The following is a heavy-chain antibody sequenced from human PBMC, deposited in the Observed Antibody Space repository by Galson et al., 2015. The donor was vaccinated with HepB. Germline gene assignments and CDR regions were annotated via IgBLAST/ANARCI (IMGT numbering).Heavy chain of an antibody. D-gene: IGHD2-15*01. Sequence: SLRLSCAASGFTFSSYSMNWVRQAPGKGLEWVSSISSSSSYIYYADSVKGRFTISRDNAKNSLYLQMNSLRAEDTAVYYCAKGGISIGGGSSYLRLYYYGMDVWGQGTTVTVSS. CDR1: GFTFSSYS. CDR2: ISSSSSYI. V-gene: IGHV3-21*01. CDR3: AKGGISIGGGSSYLRLYYYGMDV. J-gene: IGHJ6*02.